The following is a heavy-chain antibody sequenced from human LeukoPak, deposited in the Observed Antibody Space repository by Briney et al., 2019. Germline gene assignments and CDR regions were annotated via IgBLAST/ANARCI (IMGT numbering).Heavy chain of an antibody. V-gene: IGHV3-23*01. CDR1: GFTFSSYA. D-gene: IGHD3-9*01. CDR2: ISGSAGST. CDR3: AKDPPMYYDILTGYT. J-gene: IGHJ5*02. Sequence: PGGSLRLSCAASGFTFSSYAMSWVRQAPGKGLEWVSAISGSAGSTYYADSVKGRFTISRDNSKNTLYLQMNSLRAEDTAVYYCAKDPPMYYDILTGYTWGQGTLVTVSS.